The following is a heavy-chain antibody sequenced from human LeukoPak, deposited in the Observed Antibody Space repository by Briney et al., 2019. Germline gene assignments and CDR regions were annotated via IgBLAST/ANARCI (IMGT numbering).Heavy chain of an antibody. D-gene: IGHD6-13*01. CDR1: GFTFSSYR. CDR3: ARYSSSWSPNYYYGMDV. Sequence: PGGSLRLSCAASGFTFSSYRMSWVRQAPGKGLEWVANIKQDGSEKYYVDSVKGRFTISRDNAKNSLYLQMNSLRAEDTAVYYCARYSSSWSPNYYYGMDVWGQGTTVTVSS. J-gene: IGHJ6*02. CDR2: IKQDGSEK. V-gene: IGHV3-7*01.